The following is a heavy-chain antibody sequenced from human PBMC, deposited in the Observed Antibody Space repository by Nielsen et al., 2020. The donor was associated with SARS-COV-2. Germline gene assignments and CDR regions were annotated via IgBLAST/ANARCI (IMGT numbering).Heavy chain of an antibody. V-gene: IGHV3-11*05. CDR2: ISSSSSYT. D-gene: IGHD6-19*01. CDR3: ARASPVAVAGSYYYGMDV. Sequence: WIRQPPGQGLEWVSYISSSSSYTNYADSVKGRFTISRDNAKNSLYLQMNSLRAEDTALYHCARASPVAVAGSYYYGMDVWGQGTTVTVSS. J-gene: IGHJ6*02.